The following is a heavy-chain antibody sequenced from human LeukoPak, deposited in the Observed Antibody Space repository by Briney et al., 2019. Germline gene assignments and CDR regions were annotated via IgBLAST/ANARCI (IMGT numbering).Heavy chain of an antibody. CDR1: GFTLEDFG. Sequence: PGGSLRLSCEASGFTLEDFGMSWVRQVPGKGLEWVAGINRNGDISGHADSVEGRFTISRDNSKNTVYLQMNSLRAADTAVYYCARVGRGYSFKVYYFDYWGQGTLVTVSS. J-gene: IGHJ4*02. V-gene: IGHV3-20*04. CDR3: ARVGRGYSFKVYYFDY. D-gene: IGHD5-18*01. CDR2: INRNGDIS.